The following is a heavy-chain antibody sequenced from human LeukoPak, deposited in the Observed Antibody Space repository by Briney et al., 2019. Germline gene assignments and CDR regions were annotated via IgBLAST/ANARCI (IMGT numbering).Heavy chain of an antibody. J-gene: IGHJ4*02. V-gene: IGHV5-51*01. Sequence: GAALQFSSQGSGYRFTSDWIGWVRPMPGKGLEWMGIIYPSDSDTRYSPSFQGQVSISADKSISAAYLQWSSLKASDTAIYYCASSKSSSWYPFYFDYWGQGTLVTISS. D-gene: IGHD6-13*01. CDR1: GYRFTSDW. CDR3: ASSKSSSWYPFYFDY. CDR2: IYPSDSDT.